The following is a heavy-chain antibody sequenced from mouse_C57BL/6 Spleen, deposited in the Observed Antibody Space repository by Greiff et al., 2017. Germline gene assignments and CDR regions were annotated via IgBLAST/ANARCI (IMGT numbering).Heavy chain of an antibody. CDR1: GFTFSDYG. J-gene: IGHJ4*01. Sequence: EVKLMESGGGLVKPGGSLKLSCAASGFTFSDYGMHWVRQAPEKGLEWVAYISSGSSTIYYADTVKGRFTISRDNAKNTLFLQMTSLRSEDTAMYYCARAPVSHYYAMDYWGEGTSVSVSS. V-gene: IGHV5-17*01. D-gene: IGHD1-1*01. CDR3: ARAPVSHYYAMDY. CDR2: ISSGSSTI.